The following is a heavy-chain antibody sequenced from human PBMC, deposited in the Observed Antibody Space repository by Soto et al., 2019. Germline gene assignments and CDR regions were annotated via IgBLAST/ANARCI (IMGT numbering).Heavy chain of an antibody. V-gene: IGHV3-9*01. Sequence: EVHLVESGGGLVQPGMSLKLSCVASGFTFDDYAMYWVRQAPGKGPEWVSGISWSGTNIAYADSVKGRFTISRNNAKNTLYLQMNSLRADDTALYYCAKGGSAALISAAGTGNWFDPWGQGSLVTVSS. CDR2: ISWSGTNI. CDR3: AKGGSAALISAAGTGNWFDP. D-gene: IGHD6-13*01. J-gene: IGHJ5*02. CDR1: GFTFDDYA.